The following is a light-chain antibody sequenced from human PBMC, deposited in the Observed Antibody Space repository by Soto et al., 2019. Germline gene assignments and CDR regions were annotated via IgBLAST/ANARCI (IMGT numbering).Light chain of an antibody. CDR1: QGISSY. CDR3: QQYYSYPWT. J-gene: IGKJ1*01. V-gene: IGKV1-8*01. CDR2: AAS. Sequence: AIRMTQSPSSLSASTGDRVTITCRASQGISSYLAWYQQKPGKAPKLLIYAASTLQSGVPSRFSGSGSGTDFTLTISCLQSEDFATYYCQQYYSYPWTFGQGIKVDI.